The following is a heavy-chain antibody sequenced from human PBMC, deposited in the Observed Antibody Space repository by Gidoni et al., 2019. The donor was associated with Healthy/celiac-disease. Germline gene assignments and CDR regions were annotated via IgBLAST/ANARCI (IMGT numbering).Heavy chain of an antibody. CDR3: ATLNKDRTAPVAGRGGAQN. CDR2: ISAYNGNT. CDR1: GYTFLSYG. Sequence: QVQLVQSGAEVKKPGAAVQVSCKASGYTFLSYGISWVRQAPGQGLEWMGWISAYNGNTNYAQKLQGRVTMTTDTSTSTAYMELRSLRSDDTAVYYCATLNKDRTAPVAGRGGAQNWGQGTLVTVSS. D-gene: IGHD6-19*01. J-gene: IGHJ4*02. V-gene: IGHV1-18*01.